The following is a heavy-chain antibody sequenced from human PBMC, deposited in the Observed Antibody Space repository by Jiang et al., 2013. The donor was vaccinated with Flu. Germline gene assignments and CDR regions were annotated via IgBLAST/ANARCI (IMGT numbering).Heavy chain of an antibody. J-gene: IGHJ4*02. V-gene: IGHV1-69*04. CDR3: ARAHYYDSSGYGSFFDY. D-gene: IGHD3-22*01. CDR1: GGTFSSYA. CDR2: VIPILGIA. Sequence: SGAEVKKPGSSVKVSCKASGGTFSSYAISWVRQAPGQGLEWMGRVIPILGIANYAQKFQGRVTITADKSTSTAYMELSSLRSEDTAVYYCARAHYYDSSGYGSFFDYWGQGTLVTVSS.